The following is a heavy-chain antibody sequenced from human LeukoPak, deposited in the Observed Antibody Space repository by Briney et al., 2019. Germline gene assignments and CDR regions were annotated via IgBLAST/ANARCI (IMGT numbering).Heavy chain of an antibody. V-gene: IGHV4-30-2*01. Sequence: PSETLSLTCTVSGGSSSSGGYYWSWIRQPPGKGLEWIGYIYHSGSTYYNPSLKSRVTISVDRSKNQFSLKLSSVTAADTAVYYCARGRTIVLMVPDYWGQGTLVTVSS. J-gene: IGHJ4*02. CDR3: ARGRTIVLMVPDY. D-gene: IGHD2-8*01. CDR2: IYHSGST. CDR1: GGSSSSGGYY.